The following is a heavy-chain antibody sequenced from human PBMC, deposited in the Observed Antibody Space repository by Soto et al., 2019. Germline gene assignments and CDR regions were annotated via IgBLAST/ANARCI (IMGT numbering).Heavy chain of an antibody. CDR1: GGSFSGYY. D-gene: IGHD3-9*01. V-gene: IGHV4-34*01. J-gene: IGHJ6*03. Sequence: SETLSLTCAVYGGSFSGYYWSWIRQPPGKGPEWIGEINHSGSTNYNPSLKSRVTISVDTSKNQFSLKLSSVTAADTAVYYCAREPHSITIFYYYYYMDVWGKGTTVTVSS. CDR3: AREPHSITIFYYYYYMDV. CDR2: INHSGST.